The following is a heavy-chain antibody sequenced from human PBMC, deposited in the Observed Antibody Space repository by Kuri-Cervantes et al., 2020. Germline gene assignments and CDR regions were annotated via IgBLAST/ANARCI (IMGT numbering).Heavy chain of an antibody. J-gene: IGHJ4*02. Sequence: SETLSLTCAVSGGSISSSNWWSWVRQPPGKGLEWIGEIYHSGSTNYNPSLKSRVTISVDKSKNQFSLKLSSVTAADTAVYYCARAVGWSTEYYFDYWGQGTLVTVSS. CDR1: GGSISSSNW. CDR3: ARAVGWSTEYYFDY. CDR2: IYHSGST. V-gene: IGHV4-4*02. D-gene: IGHD6-19*01.